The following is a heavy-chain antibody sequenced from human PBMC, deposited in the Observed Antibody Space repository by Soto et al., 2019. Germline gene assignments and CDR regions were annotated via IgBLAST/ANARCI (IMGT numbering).Heavy chain of an antibody. CDR1: GGSISSSSYY. Sequence: SETLSLTCTVSGGSISSSSYYWGWIRQPPGKGLEWIGSIYYTGSTYYNPSLKSRVTISVDTSKNQFSLKLSSVTAADTAVYYCARQRRYCYDSSGYPDYWGQGTLVTVSS. J-gene: IGHJ4*02. CDR3: ARQRRYCYDSSGYPDY. V-gene: IGHV4-39*01. D-gene: IGHD3-22*01. CDR2: IYYTGST.